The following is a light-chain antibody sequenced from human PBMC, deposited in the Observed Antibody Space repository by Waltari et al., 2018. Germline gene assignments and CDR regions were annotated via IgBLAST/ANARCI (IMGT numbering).Light chain of an antibody. Sequence: QAVVTQEPSLTVSPGGTVTLTCGSSTGAVTSGHYPYWFQQKPGQAPRPRIYGTDNKQSWTPARFSGSLLGGKAALTLSGALPEDEAEYYCLLSYSGARAGVFGGGTKLTVL. CDR3: LLSYSGARAGV. CDR2: GTD. J-gene: IGLJ3*02. V-gene: IGLV7-46*01. CDR1: TGAVTSGHY.